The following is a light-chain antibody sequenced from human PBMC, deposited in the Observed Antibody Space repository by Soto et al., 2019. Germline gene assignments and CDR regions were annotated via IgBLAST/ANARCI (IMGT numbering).Light chain of an antibody. V-gene: IGKV3-15*01. J-gene: IGKJ1*01. CDR2: GAS. CDR3: QQYNNWRT. CDR1: QSVSSN. Sequence: EIVMTQSPATLSVSPGERATLSCRASQSVSSNLAWYQQKPGQAPSLLIYGASTRATGIPARFSGSGSGTEFTLTISSLQSEDFAVYYCQQYNNWRTFGQGTTVEIK.